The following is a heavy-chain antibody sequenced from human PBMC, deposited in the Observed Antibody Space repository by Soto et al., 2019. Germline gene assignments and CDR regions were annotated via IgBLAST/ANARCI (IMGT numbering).Heavy chain of an antibody. J-gene: IGHJ4*02. V-gene: IGHV1-69*13. CDR2: ITPIFGTA. CDR1: GGTFSRYA. CDR3: ARGWGYDTSDYYYAY. Sequence: SVKVSCKAYGGTFSRYAISWVRQAPGQGLEWMGGITPIFGTANYAQKFQGRVAITADESTRTSYMELRSLRSGDTAVYYCARGWGYDTSDYYYAYWGQGTMVTVSS. D-gene: IGHD3-22*01.